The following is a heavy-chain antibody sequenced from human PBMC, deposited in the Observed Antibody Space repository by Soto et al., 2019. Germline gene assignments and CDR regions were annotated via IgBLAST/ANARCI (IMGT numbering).Heavy chain of an antibody. CDR1: GFSLSNARMG. D-gene: IGHD6-6*01. V-gene: IGHV2-26*01. Sequence: SGPTLVNPTETLTLTCTVSGFSLSNARMGVSWFRQPPGKALEWLAHIFSNDEKSYSTSLKSRLTISKDTSKSQVVLTMTNMDPVDTATYYCARLAARAPYYYYGMDVWGQGTTVTVSS. CDR2: IFSNDEK. CDR3: ARLAARAPYYYYGMDV. J-gene: IGHJ6*02.